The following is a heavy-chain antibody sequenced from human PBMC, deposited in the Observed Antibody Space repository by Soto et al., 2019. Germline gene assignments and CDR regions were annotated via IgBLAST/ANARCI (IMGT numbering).Heavy chain of an antibody. CDR3: ARLGGHYQALDR. D-gene: IGHD3-22*01. CDR2: IRSKANNYAA. J-gene: IGHJ4*01. CDR1: GFTFSGSA. Sequence: GGSLRLSCAASGFTFSGSAMHWVRQASGKGLEWVGRIRSKANNYAAEYAASVKGRFTISRDDSKNTAYLQMSSLKTEDTAVYYCARLGGHYQALDRWGQGTLVTVSS. V-gene: IGHV3-73*01.